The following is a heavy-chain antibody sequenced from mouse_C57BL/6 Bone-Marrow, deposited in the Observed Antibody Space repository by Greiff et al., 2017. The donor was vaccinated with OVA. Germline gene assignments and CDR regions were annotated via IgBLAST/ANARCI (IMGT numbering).Heavy chain of an antibody. CDR3: AVSNSAMDY. CDR1: GYTFTDYD. CDR2: INPNNGGT. D-gene: IGHD2-13*01. V-gene: IGHV1-26*01. Sequence: VQLQQSGPELVKPGASVKISCKASGYTFTDYDMNWVKQSHGKSLEWIGDINPNNGGTSYNQKFKGKATLTVDKSSSTAYMELRSLTSEDSAVYYCAVSNSAMDYWGQGTSVTVSS. J-gene: IGHJ4*01.